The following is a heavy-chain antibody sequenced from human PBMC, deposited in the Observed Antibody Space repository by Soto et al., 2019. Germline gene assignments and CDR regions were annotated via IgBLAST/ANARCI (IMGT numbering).Heavy chain of an antibody. CDR1: GFDFSDSW. Sequence: EVHLVESGGGLVQPGGSLRLSCAASGFDFSDSWMHWVRQAPGKGLMWVSRIYNDGRSTVYADSVKGRFTISRDNAKNTLFLQMNSLRVEDTAVYYCARTNVLDVWGQGTTVTVSS. J-gene: IGHJ6*02. D-gene: IGHD3-16*01. CDR3: ARTNVLDV. V-gene: IGHV3-74*01. CDR2: IYNDGRST.